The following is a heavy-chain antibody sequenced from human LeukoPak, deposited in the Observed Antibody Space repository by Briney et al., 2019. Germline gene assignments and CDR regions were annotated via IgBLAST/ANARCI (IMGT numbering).Heavy chain of an antibody. Sequence: ASVKVSCKASGYTFTSYAMHWVRQAPGQRLEWMGWINAGNGNTKYSQKFQGRVTITRDTSASTAYMELSSLRSEATAVYYCAREARCSGGSCYHKYFQHWGQGTLVTVSS. CDR1: GYTFTSYA. CDR3: AREARCSGGSCYHKYFQH. CDR2: INAGNGNT. D-gene: IGHD2-15*01. V-gene: IGHV1-3*01. J-gene: IGHJ1*01.